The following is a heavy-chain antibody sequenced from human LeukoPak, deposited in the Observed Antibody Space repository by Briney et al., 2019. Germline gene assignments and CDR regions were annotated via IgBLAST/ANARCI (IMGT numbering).Heavy chain of an antibody. CDR1: GGSISSSSYY. V-gene: IGHV4-39*01. CDR2: IYYSGST. J-gene: IGHJ4*02. D-gene: IGHD3-10*01. Sequence: SETLSLTCTVSGGSISSSSYYWGWIRQPPGKGLEWIGSIYYSGSTYYNPSLKSRVTISVDTSKNQFPLKLSSVTAADTAVYYCARQYYYGSGSYYIGGDFDYWGQGTLVTVSS. CDR3: ARQYYYGSGSYYIGGDFDY.